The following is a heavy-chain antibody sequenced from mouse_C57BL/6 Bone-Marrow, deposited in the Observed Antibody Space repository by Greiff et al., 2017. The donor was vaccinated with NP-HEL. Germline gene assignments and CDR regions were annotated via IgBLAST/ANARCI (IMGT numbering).Heavy chain of an antibody. J-gene: IGHJ3*01. D-gene: IGHD4-1*01. CDR3: AMAGTAY. V-gene: IGHV1-19*01. Sequence: EVQLQQSGPVLVKPGASVKLSCKASGYTFTDYYMNWVKQSHGKSLEWIGVINPYSGGTSYNQKFKGKATLTVDKPSSTDYIELNSLACEDSAVYYCAMAGTAYWGQGTLVTVSA. CDR2: INPYSGGT. CDR1: GYTFTDYY.